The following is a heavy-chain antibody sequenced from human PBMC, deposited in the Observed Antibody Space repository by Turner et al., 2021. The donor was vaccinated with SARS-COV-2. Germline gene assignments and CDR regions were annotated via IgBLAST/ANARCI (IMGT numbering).Heavy chain of an antibody. V-gene: IGHV3-21*01. D-gene: IGHD3-22*01. CDR2: ISSSSNDI. J-gene: IGHJ4*02. CDR1: GFTFSSYS. Sequence: EVQLVESGGVLVRPGWSLSLSCAASGFTFSSYSMDWVRQAPGKGMGWVSSISSSSNDIHYADSVKGRFTISRYKAKNSLYLQMNMLRAEDTAVYYCSRDPWYYDSSGWPPSDYWGQGTLVTVSS. CDR3: SRDPWYYDSSGWPPSDY.